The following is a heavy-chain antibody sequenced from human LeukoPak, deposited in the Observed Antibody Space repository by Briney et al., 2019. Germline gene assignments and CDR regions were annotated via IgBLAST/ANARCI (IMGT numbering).Heavy chain of an antibody. CDR3: ARVSCSSTSCPARDAFDI. CDR1: GYTFTGYY. J-gene: IGHJ3*02. CDR2: INPNSGGT. V-gene: IGHV1-2*02. Sequence: ASVKVSCKASGYTFTGYYMHWVRQAPGQGLEWMGWINPNSGGTNYAQKFQGRVTMTRHTSISTAYMELSRLRSDDTAVYYCARVSCSSTSCPARDAFDIWGQGTMVTVSS. D-gene: IGHD2-2*01.